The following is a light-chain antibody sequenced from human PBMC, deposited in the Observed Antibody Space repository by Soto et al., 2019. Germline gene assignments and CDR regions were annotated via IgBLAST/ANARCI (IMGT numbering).Light chain of an antibody. CDR3: QKYNSAPAIT. J-gene: IGKJ5*01. V-gene: IGKV1-27*01. Sequence: DIQMTQSPSSLSASVGDRVTITSRASQGISNYLAWYQQKPGKVPKLLIYAASTLQSGVPSRFSGSGSGTDFTLTIISLQPDDVATYYCQKYNSAPAITFGQGTRLEIK. CDR1: QGISNY. CDR2: AAS.